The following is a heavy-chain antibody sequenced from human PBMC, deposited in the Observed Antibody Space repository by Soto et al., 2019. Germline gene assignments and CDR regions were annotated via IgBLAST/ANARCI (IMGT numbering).Heavy chain of an antibody. Sequence: ASVKVSCKASGSTFTSYDINWVRQATGQGLEWMGWMNPNSGNTGYAQKFQGRVTMTRNTSISTAYMELSSLRSEDTAVYYCARSVEMVTIYYYYYYGMDVSGPATTLTVS. CDR1: GSTFTSYD. CDR3: ARSVEMVTIYYYYYYGMDV. V-gene: IGHV1-8*01. J-gene: IGHJ6*02. D-gene: IGHD5-18*01. CDR2: MNPNSGNT.